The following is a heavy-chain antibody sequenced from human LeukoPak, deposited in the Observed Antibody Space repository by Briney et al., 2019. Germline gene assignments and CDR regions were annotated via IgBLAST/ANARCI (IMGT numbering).Heavy chain of an antibody. V-gene: IGHV1-18*01. D-gene: IGHD2-2*01. CDR1: GYTFTSYG. CDR3: ARVGYCSSTSCFFDY. CDR2: ISAYNGNT. J-gene: IGHJ4*02. Sequence: ASVKVSCKASGYTFTSYGISWVRQAPGQGLEWMGWISAYNGNTNYAQKFQGRVTITADESTSTAYMELSSLRSEDTAVYYCARVGYCSSTSCFFDYWGQGTLVTVSS.